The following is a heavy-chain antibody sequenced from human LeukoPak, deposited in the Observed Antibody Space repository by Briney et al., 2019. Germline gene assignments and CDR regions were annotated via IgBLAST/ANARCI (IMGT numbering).Heavy chain of an antibody. CDR2: LSGNGNTI. CDR3: AKALYGGHDY. D-gene: IGHD4-23*01. Sequence: GGSLRLSCAASGFTFSTYAMSWVRQAPGKGLECVSALSGNGNTIYYADSVKGRFTISRDNSKNTLSLQMNSLRAEDTTVYYCAKALYGGHDYWGQGTLVTVSS. CDR1: GFTFSTYA. J-gene: IGHJ4*02. V-gene: IGHV3-23*01.